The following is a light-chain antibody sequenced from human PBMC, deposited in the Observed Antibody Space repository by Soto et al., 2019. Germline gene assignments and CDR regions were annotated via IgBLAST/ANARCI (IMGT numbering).Light chain of an antibody. Sequence: QSALTQPRSVSGSPGRSVTISCTGTSSDVGGYDYVSWYQQHPGKAPKLLIYDVNKRPSGVPDRFSGSKSGNTASLTVSGVQAEDAADYYCCSYAGKSTYTWVFGGGTKVTVL. CDR1: SSDVGGYDY. CDR2: DVN. J-gene: IGLJ3*02. CDR3: CSYAGKSTYTWV. V-gene: IGLV2-11*01.